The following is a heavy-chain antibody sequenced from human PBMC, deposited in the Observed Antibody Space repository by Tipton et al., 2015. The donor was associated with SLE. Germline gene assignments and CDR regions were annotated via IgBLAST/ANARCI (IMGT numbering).Heavy chain of an antibody. V-gene: IGHV3-23*01. Sequence: SLRLSCAASGFTFSSYAMSWVRQAPGKGLEWVSRISGSGGTTYYADSVKGRFTSSRDNSKNTVYLQMNSLRAEDTAIYYCAKDSSASYYDSSFWGQGTLVTVSS. D-gene: IGHD3-22*01. CDR3: AKDSSASYYDSSF. CDR1: GFTFSSYA. CDR2: ISGSGGTT. J-gene: IGHJ4*02.